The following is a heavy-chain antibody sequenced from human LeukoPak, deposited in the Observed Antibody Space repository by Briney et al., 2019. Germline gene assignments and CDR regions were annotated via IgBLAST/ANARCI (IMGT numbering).Heavy chain of an antibody. Sequence: ASVKVSCKASGYTFTSYGISWVRQAPGQGLEWMGWISAYNGNTNYAQKFQGRVTMTRDTSISTAYMELSRLRSGDTAVYYCARAPLWFGEFGFDPWGQGTLVTVSS. CDR2: ISAYNGNT. CDR1: GYTFTSYG. V-gene: IGHV1-18*01. D-gene: IGHD3-10*01. CDR3: ARAPLWFGEFGFDP. J-gene: IGHJ5*02.